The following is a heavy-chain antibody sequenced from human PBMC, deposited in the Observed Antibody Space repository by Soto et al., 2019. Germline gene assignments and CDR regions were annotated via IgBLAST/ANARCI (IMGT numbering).Heavy chain of an antibody. D-gene: IGHD3-3*01. Sequence: SETLSLTCTVSGGSISSSNYYWGWVRQPPGKGLDWIGTIYFSGATYHNPSLKSRVTIFIDTSKNQFFLKLRSVTAADTAVYYCVRPSSDPAMFGVVDYSGQGTLVTVSS. J-gene: IGHJ4*02. V-gene: IGHV4-39*01. CDR2: IYFSGAT. CDR3: VRPSSDPAMFGVVDY. CDR1: GGSISSSNYY.